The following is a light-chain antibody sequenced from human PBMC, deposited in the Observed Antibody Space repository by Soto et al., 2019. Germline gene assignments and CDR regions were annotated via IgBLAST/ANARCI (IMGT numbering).Light chain of an antibody. Sequence: ERATLSCRTSQSVSSNYLAWYQQKPGQAPRPLIYGASSRATGIPDRFSGSGAGTDFTLTISRLEPEDFAVYYCQQYGSSPWTFGPGTKVDIK. CDR3: QQYGSSPWT. CDR1: QSVSSNY. J-gene: IGKJ1*01. CDR2: GAS. V-gene: IGKV3-20*01.